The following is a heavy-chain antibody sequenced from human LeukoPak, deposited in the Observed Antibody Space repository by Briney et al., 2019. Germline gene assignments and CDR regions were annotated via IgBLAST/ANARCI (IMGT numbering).Heavy chain of an antibody. J-gene: IGHJ4*02. CDR1: GFMFSNYY. CDR2: IKNAGIDT. D-gene: IGHD2-2*01. CDR3: ARGSRGREIVVPAAPLAY. V-gene: IGHV3-74*01. Sequence: PGGSLRLSCVGSGFMFSNYYMYWVRQAPGKGLVWVSRIKNAGIDTIYADSVKGRFTVSRDNAKNTLYLQMNSLRIEDTAVYYCARGSRGREIVVPAAPLAYWGQGTLVTVSS.